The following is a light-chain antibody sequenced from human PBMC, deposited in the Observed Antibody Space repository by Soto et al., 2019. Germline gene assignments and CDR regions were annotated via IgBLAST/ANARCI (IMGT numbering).Light chain of an antibody. Sequence: DIQMTQSPSTLSASVGDRVTITCRASQSISSWLAWYQQKPGKVPKLLIYKASSLESGVPSRFSGSGSATEFTLTISSLQPDDFATYYCQQYSSYWTFGQGTKVEIK. J-gene: IGKJ1*01. V-gene: IGKV1-5*03. CDR2: KAS. CDR1: QSISSW. CDR3: QQYSSYWT.